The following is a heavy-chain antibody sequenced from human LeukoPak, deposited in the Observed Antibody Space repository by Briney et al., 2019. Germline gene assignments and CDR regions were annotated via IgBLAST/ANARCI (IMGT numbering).Heavy chain of an antibody. J-gene: IGHJ4*02. Sequence: GESLRLSCAASGFTFSRYWMSWVRQAPGKGLEWVASIKQDGGEKKFVDSVKGRFTISRDNAESSLYLQMNSLRAEDTAVYYCGRVGEGTGSYYRYSDYWGQGTLVTVSS. V-gene: IGHV3-7*01. CDR3: GRVGEGTGSYYRYSDY. CDR1: GFTFSRYW. CDR2: IKQDGGEK. D-gene: IGHD4-11*01.